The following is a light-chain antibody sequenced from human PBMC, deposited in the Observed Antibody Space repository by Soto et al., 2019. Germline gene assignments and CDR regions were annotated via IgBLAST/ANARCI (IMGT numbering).Light chain of an antibody. CDR2: EAT. J-gene: IGLJ3*02. V-gene: IGLV2-23*02. CDR1: SSDVGSYNL. CDR3: GAYAGSGTVV. Sequence: QSALTQPASVSGSPEQSITISCTGTSSDVGSYNLVSWYQQHPGKAPKVMIYEATKRPSGVSNRFSGSKSGNTASLTISGPRAEDEAVYYSGAYAGSGTVVFGGGPKVTVL.